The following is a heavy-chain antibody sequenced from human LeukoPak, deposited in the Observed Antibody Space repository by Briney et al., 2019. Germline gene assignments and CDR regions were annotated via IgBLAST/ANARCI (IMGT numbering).Heavy chain of an antibody. V-gene: IGHV3-30*18. CDR1: GFIFSSFG. CDR2: VSYEGGTK. D-gene: IGHD6-19*01. Sequence: GRSLRLSCVGSGFIFSSFGMHWVRQAPGKGLEWVAVVSYEGGTKKYADSVKGRFTVSRDSSQSTLYLEMNSLRAEDTAMYYCAKEPIPVSRRNAFNIWGPGTMVTVSS. J-gene: IGHJ3*02. CDR3: AKEPIPVSRRNAFNI.